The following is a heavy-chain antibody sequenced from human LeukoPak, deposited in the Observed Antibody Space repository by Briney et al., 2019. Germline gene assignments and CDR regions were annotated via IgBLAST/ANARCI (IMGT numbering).Heavy chain of an antibody. CDR2: IRSKANSYAT. CDR1: GFTFSGSA. V-gene: IGHV3-73*01. J-gene: IGHJ4*02. CDR3: TSAITVTSASY. Sequence: GGSLRLSCAASGFTFSGSAMHWVRQASGKGLEWVGRIRSKANSYATAYAASVKGRFTISRDDSKNTAYLQMNSLKTEDTAVYYCTSAITVTSASYWGQGTLVTFSS. D-gene: IGHD4-17*01.